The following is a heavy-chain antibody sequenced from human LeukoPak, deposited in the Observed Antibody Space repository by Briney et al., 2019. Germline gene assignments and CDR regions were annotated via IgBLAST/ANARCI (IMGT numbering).Heavy chain of an antibody. V-gene: IGHV1-2*02. CDR2: INPNSGGT. CDR1: GYTFTGYY. D-gene: IGHD6-13*01. CDR3: ARAHSSSWTFDY. Sequence: ASVKVSCKASGYTFTGYYMHWVRQAPGQGLEWMGWINPNSGGTNYAQKFQGRVTMTGDTSISTAYMELSRLRSDDTAVYYCARAHSSSWTFDYWGQGTLVTVSS. J-gene: IGHJ4*02.